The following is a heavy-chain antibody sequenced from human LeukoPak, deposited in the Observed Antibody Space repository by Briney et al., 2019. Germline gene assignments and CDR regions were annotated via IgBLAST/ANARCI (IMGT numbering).Heavy chain of an antibody. V-gene: IGHV3-74*01. Sequence: GGSLRLSCAASGFTFSDYWVHWVRQAPGKGLVWVSRINTDGSITNYADSVKGRFSISRDNAKNTLYLQMNSLRAEDTAIYYCAKDRTVGASYWYFDLWGRGTLVTVSS. J-gene: IGHJ2*01. CDR2: INTDGSIT. D-gene: IGHD1-26*01. CDR1: GFTFSDYW. CDR3: AKDRTVGASYWYFDL.